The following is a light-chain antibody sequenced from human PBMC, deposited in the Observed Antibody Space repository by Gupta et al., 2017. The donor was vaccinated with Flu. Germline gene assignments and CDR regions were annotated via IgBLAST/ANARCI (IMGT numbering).Light chain of an antibody. Sequence: QSVLTQPPSVSGAPGQRVTVSCTGSSSNIGTHFDVHWYQHLPGTAPKLLIFGNNNRPSGVPDRFSGSKSGTSASLVITGLQTEDEAEYYCQSYDNGLSGWVFGGGTKVTVL. CDR2: GNN. CDR3: QSYDNGLSGWV. J-gene: IGLJ3*02. CDR1: SSNIGTHFD. V-gene: IGLV1-40*01.